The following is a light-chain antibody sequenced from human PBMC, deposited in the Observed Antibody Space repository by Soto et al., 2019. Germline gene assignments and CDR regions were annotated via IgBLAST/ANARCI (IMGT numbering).Light chain of an antibody. CDR1: EGIYIY. CDR3: QKYDSAPRT. V-gene: IGKV1-27*01. CDR2: GAS. J-gene: IGKJ1*01. Sequence: DAQVTQSPASLSASVGDRINITCRAGEGIYIYLAWYQQKPGQPPKLLINGASSLQSGVPSRFRGSGSGTEFTLTISSLQPEDVASYYCQKYDSAPRTFGQGTKVEIK.